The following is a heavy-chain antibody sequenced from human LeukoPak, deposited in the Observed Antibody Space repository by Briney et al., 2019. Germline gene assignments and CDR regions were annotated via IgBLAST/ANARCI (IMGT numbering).Heavy chain of an antibody. V-gene: IGHV4-4*07. D-gene: IGHD6-6*01. CDR3: ARHSGAARPLTNFDY. Sequence: SETLSLTCTVSGASINRHYWSWVRQPAGKGLECIGRIYISGSTNYNSSLQSRVTMSVDTSKNQFSLKLSSVTAAYTAVYYCARHSGAARPLTNFDYWGQGTLVTVSS. CDR1: GASINRHY. J-gene: IGHJ4*02. CDR2: IYISGST.